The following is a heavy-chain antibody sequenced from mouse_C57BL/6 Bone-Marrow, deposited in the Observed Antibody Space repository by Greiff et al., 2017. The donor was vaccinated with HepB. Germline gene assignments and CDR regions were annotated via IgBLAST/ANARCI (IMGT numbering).Heavy chain of an antibody. CDR2: ISYDGSN. D-gene: IGHD1-1*01. J-gene: IGHJ2*01. CDR3: ARAGTVVEDYFDY. CDR1: GYSITSGYY. V-gene: IGHV3-6*01. Sequence: EVQLQESGPGLVKPSQSLSLTCSVTGYSITSGYYWNWIRQFPGNKLEWMGYISYDGSNNYNPSLKNRISITRDTSKNQFFLKLNSVTTEDTATYYCARAGTVVEDYFDYWGQGTTLTVSS.